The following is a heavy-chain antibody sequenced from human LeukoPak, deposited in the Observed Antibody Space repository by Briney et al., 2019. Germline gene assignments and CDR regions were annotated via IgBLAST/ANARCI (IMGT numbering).Heavy chain of an antibody. CDR1: GGSISSSSYY. CDR2: IYYSGST. V-gene: IGHV4-30-4*08. J-gene: IGHJ4*02. D-gene: IGHD5-18*01. CDR3: ARVWDTAMAYDY. Sequence: SETLSLTCTVSGGSISSSSYYWSWIRRPPGKGLEWIGYIYYSGSTYYNPSLKSRVTISVDTSKNQFSLKLSSVTAADTAVYYCARVWDTAMAYDYWGQGTLVTVSS.